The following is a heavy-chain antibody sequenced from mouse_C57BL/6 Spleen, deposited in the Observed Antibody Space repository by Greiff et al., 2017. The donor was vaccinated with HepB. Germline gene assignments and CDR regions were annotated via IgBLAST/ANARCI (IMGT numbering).Heavy chain of an antibody. J-gene: IGHJ4*01. D-gene: IGHD2-3*01. CDR3: ASIYDGYHY. V-gene: IGHV2-2*01. CDR1: GFSLTSYG. CDR2: IWSGGST. Sequence: VKLVESGPGLVQPSQSLSITCTVSGFSLTSYGVHWVRQSPGKGLEWLGVIWSGGSTDYNAAFISRLSISKDNSKSQVFFKMNSLQADDTAIYYCASIYDGYHYWGQGTSVTVSS.